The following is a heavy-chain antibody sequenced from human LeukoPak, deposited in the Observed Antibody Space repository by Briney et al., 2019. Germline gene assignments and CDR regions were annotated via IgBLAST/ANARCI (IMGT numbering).Heavy chain of an antibody. CDR1: DGSISSYY. J-gene: IGHJ6*02. D-gene: IGHD6-6*01. CDR2: IYYTGST. CDR3: ARVGSSPYYYAMDV. V-gene: IGHV4-59*08. Sequence: PSETLSLTCTVSDGSISSYYWSWIRQPPGKGLEWIGYIYYTGSTNHNPSLKSRVTISVDTSKNQFSLKLSSVTAADTAVYYCARVGSSPYYYAMDVWGQGTTVTVSS.